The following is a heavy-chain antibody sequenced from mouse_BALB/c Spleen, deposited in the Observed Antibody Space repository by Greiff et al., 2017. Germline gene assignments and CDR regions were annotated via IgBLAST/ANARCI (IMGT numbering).Heavy chain of an antibody. CDR2: ISYSGST. CDR3: AIITTVVDWYFDV. V-gene: IGHV3-8*02. J-gene: IGHJ1*01. D-gene: IGHD1-1*01. Sequence: EVKLQESGPSLVKPSQTLSLTCSVTGDSITSGYWNWIRKFPGNKLEYMGYISYSGSTYYNPSLKSRISITRDTSKNQYYLQLNSVTTEDTATYYCAIITTVVDWYFDVWGAGTTVTVSS. CDR1: GDSITSGY.